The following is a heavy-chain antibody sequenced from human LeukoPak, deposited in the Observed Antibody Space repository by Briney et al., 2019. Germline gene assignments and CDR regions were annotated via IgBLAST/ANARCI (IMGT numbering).Heavy chain of an antibody. D-gene: IGHD1-26*01. CDR1: GFTFSSYS. J-gene: IGHJ4*02. V-gene: IGHV3-21*01. CDR2: ISSSSSYI. CDR3: ARDSVGATGDY. Sequence: GGSLRRSCAASGFTFSSYSMNWVRQAPGKGLEWVSSISSSSSYIYYADSVKGRFTISRDNAKNSLYLQMNSLRAEDTAVYYCARDSVGATGDYWGQGTLVTVSS.